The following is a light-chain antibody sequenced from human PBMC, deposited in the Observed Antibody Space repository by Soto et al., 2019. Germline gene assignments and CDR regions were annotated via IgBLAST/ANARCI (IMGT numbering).Light chain of an antibody. CDR3: HQYASTPLT. Sequence: EIVLTQSPGTLSLSPGERATLSCRVNQSLSNTYLAWYQQKPGQAPRLVIYGASSRAIGIPDRFSGSGSGTYFTLTISRLESEDFSVYYCHQYASTPLTFGQGTRVEIK. CDR2: GAS. V-gene: IGKV3-20*01. CDR1: QSLSNTY. J-gene: IGKJ1*01.